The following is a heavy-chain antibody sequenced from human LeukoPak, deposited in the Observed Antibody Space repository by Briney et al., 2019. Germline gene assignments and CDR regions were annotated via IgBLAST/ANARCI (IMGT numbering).Heavy chain of an antibody. J-gene: IGHJ4*02. CDR2: ISARGDVI. V-gene: IGHV3-11*01. CDR1: GFIFSDYY. CDR3: AAEVSPKVFDY. Sequence: KAGGSLRLSCASSGFIFSDYYMSWIRQAPGKSPEWISYISARGDVIYSVDSVKGRFTISRDNSKRLLYLQMNNLRADDTAVYFCAAEVSPKVFDYRGQGTLVTVSS.